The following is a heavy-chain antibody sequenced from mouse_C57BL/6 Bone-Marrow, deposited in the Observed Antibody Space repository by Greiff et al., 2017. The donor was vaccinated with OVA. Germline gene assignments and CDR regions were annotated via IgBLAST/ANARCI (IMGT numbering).Heavy chain of an antibody. CDR2: IDPEDGET. V-gene: IGHV14-2*01. J-gene: IGHJ2*01. D-gene: IGHD3-3*01. CDR3: AIELYYFDY. CDR1: GFNIKDYY. Sequence: VQLKQSGAELVKPGASVKLSCTASGFNIKDYYMHWVKQRTEQGLEWIGRIDPEDGETKYAPQFQGKATITADTASNTAYLQLSSLTSEDTAVYYCAIELYYFDYWGQGTTLTVSS.